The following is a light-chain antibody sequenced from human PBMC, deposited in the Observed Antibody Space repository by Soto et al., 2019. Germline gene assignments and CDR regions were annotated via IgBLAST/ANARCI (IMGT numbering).Light chain of an antibody. CDR2: NAA. Sequence: DIQMTQSPSILSASVGDRVTITCRASQISSSWLAWYQQKPGKAPILLIHNAAHLESGVPSRFSGSGYGTEFTLTISSLPPGDFATYYCQHYNTYPWAVGQGTKVEIK. J-gene: IGKJ1*01. CDR3: QHYNTYPWA. V-gene: IGKV1-5*03. CDR1: QISSSW.